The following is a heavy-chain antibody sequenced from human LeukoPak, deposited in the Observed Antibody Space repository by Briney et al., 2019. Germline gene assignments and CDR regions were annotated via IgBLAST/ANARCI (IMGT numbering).Heavy chain of an antibody. D-gene: IGHD2-15*01. CDR3: ARGPRTFLGAVVAATFVFDY. CDR2: ISSSSSYI. V-gene: IGHV3-21*01. J-gene: IGHJ4*02. Sequence: GESLRLSCAASGFTFSSYSMNWVRQAPGKGLEWVSSISSSSSYIYYADSVKGRFTISRDNAKNSLYLQMNSLRAEDTAVYYCARGPRTFLGAVVAATFVFDYWGQGTLVTVSS. CDR1: GFTFSSYS.